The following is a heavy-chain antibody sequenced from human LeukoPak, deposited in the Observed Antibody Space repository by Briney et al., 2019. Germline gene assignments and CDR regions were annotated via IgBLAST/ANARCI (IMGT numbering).Heavy chain of an antibody. CDR2: ISVSGGST. Sequence: GGSLRLSCAASGFTFSNYAMSWLRQAPGKGLEWVSVISVSGGSTYYADSVKGRFTISRDNPKNTLYLQMNSLRAEDTAVYYCAKVGERGYSYGIDYWGQGTLVTVSS. CDR1: GFTFSNYA. CDR3: AKVGERGYSYGIDY. V-gene: IGHV3-23*01. J-gene: IGHJ4*02. D-gene: IGHD5-18*01.